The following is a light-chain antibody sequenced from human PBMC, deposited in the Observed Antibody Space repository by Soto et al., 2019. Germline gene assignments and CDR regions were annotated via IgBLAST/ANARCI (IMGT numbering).Light chain of an antibody. J-gene: IGLJ2*01. CDR2: LNSDGSH. CDR3: QTLGSGIVV. CDR1: SGHSNYA. Sequence: QPVLTQSPSASASLGASVKLTCTLSSGHSNYAIAWHQQQSEKGPRYLMKLNSDGSHSKGDGIPDRFSGSSSGAERYLTISSLQYEDEADYFCQTLGSGIVVFGGGTKLTVL. V-gene: IGLV4-69*01.